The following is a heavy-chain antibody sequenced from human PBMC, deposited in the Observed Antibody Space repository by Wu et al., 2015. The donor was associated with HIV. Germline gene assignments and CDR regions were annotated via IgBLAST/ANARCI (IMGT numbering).Heavy chain of an antibody. V-gene: IGHV1-69*11. CDR1: GGTSSNYA. CDR3: ARALGYNFGDAFDI. Sequence: QVELVQSGDEVKKPGSSVKVSCKASGGTSSNYAISWVRQAPGQGLEWMGKINPMVGAANYLQKFQDRVTITADVSTSTAYMELSSLRSEDTAMYYCARALGYNFGDAFDIWGQGTMVTVSS. CDR2: INPMVGAA. D-gene: IGHD1-1*01. J-gene: IGHJ3*02.